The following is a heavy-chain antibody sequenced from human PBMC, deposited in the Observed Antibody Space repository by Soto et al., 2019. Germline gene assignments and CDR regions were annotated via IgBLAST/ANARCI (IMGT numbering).Heavy chain of an antibody. J-gene: IGHJ4*02. CDR1: GYTLTELS. CDR2: FDPEDGET. Sequence: ASVKVSCKVSGYTLTELSMHWVRQAPGKGLEWMGGFDPEDGETIYAQKFQGRVTMTEDTSTDTAYMELSSLRSEDTAVYYCATKSDYDVLTGFDYWGQGTLVTVSS. D-gene: IGHD3-9*01. V-gene: IGHV1-24*01. CDR3: ATKSDYDVLTGFDY.